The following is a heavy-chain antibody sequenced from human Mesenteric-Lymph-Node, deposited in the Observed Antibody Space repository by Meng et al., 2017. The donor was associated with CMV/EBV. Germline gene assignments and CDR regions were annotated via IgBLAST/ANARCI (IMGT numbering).Heavy chain of an antibody. CDR3: ARVRGDVYP. J-gene: IGHJ5*02. V-gene: IGHV4-39*07. Sequence: GSLRLSCTVSGGSISSSSYYWGWIRQPPGKGLEWIGSIYYSGSTYYNPSLKSRVTISVDTSKNQFSLKLSSVTAADTAVYYCARVRGDVYPWGQGTLVTVSS. D-gene: IGHD3-10*01. CDR1: GGSISSSSYY. CDR2: IYYSGST.